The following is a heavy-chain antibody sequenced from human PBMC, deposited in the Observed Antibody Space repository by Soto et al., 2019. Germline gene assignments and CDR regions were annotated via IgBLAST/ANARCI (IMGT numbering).Heavy chain of an antibody. V-gene: IGHV3-15*07. CDR3: TTAPNYGSGSYYKPYYYGMDV. Sequence: EVQLVESGGGLVKPGGSLRLSCAASGFTFSNAWMNWVRQAPGKGLVWVGRIKSKTDGGTTDYAAPVKGRFTISRDDSKNTLYLQMNSLKTEDTAVYYCTTAPNYGSGSYYKPYYYGMDVWGQGTTVTVSS. CDR1: GFTFSNAW. CDR2: IKSKTDGGTT. D-gene: IGHD3-10*01. J-gene: IGHJ6*02.